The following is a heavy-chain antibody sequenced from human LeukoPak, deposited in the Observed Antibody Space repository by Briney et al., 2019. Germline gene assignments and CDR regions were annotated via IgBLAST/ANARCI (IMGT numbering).Heavy chain of an antibody. Sequence: GGSLRLSCAASGFTFGSYAMSWVRQAPGKGLEWVSAISGSGGSTYYADSVKGRFTIPRDNSKNTLYLQMNSLRAEDTAVYYCATSGYDEYYFDYWGQGTLVTVSS. CDR2: ISGSGGST. CDR1: GFTFGSYA. CDR3: ATSGYDEYYFDY. D-gene: IGHD5-12*01. V-gene: IGHV3-23*01. J-gene: IGHJ4*02.